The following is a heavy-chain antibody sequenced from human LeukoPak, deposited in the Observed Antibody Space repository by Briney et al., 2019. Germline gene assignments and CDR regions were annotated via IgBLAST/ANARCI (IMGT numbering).Heavy chain of an antibody. CDR2: INPNSGGT. CDR1: GYTFTGYY. D-gene: IGHD3-16*02. V-gene: IGHV1-2*02. Sequence: ASVKVSCKASGYTFTGYYMHWVRQAPGQGLEWMGWINPNSGGTNYAQKFQGRVTMTRDTSISTAYMELGRLRSDDTAVYYCARGGIMITFGGVISYWGQGTLVTVSS. CDR3: ARGGIMITFGGVISY. J-gene: IGHJ4*02.